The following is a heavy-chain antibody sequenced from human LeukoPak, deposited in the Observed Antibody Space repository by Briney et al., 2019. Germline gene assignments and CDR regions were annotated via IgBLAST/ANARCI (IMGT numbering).Heavy chain of an antibody. V-gene: IGHV4-39*01. CDR2: IDNIGST. J-gene: IGHJ5*02. CDR3: ARPPGIAAAWFDP. CDR1: GGSISSSSYN. D-gene: IGHD6-13*01. Sequence: SETLSLTCTASGGSISSSSYNWAWIRQPPGKGLERIGNIDNIGSTYYNPSLQSRVTISVDKSKDQLSLKLNSVTAADTAMYYCARPPGIAAAWFDPWGQGTLVTVSS.